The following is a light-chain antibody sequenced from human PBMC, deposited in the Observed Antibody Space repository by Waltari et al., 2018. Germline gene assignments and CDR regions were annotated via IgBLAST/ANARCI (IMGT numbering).Light chain of an antibody. CDR2: DKN. CDR1: GLRSYY. CDR3: CSYAGSGTYV. J-gene: IGLJ1*01. Sequence: SSELTQDPAVSVAMGQTVTITCQGNGLRSYYASWYQQRPGKAPILIMYDKNNRPSGVPDRFSGSNSDNTASLTITGAQAEDEASYYCCSYAGSGTYVFGTGTKVTVL. V-gene: IGLV3-19*01.